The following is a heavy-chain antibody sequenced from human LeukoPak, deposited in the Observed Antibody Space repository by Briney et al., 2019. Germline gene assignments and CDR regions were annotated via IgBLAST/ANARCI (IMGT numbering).Heavy chain of an antibody. Sequence: SETLSLTCAVYGGSFSGYYWTWIRQPPGKGLEWIGEINHSGSTNYNPSLKSRVTISVDTSKNQFSLKLSSVTAADTAVYYCARGAVVVPAAIERRYYYYYYGMDVWGKGTTVTVSS. D-gene: IGHD2-2*02. CDR2: INHSGST. CDR1: GGSFSGYY. V-gene: IGHV4-34*01. CDR3: ARGAVVVPAAIERRYYYYYYGMDV. J-gene: IGHJ6*04.